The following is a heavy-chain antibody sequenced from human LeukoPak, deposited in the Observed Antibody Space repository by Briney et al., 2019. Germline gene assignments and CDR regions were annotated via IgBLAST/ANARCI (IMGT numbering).Heavy chain of an antibody. CDR2: ISSSSIYI. J-gene: IGHJ3*02. D-gene: IGHD3-10*01. CDR3: ARNMVRGYDDAFDI. Sequence: PGGSLRLSCAASGFTFDDNGMSWVRQAPGKGLEWVSSISSSSIYIYYADSVKGRFTISRDNAKNSLYLQMNSLRAEDTAVYFCARNMVRGYDDAFDIWGQGTMVTVSS. V-gene: IGHV3-21*01. CDR1: GFTFDDNG.